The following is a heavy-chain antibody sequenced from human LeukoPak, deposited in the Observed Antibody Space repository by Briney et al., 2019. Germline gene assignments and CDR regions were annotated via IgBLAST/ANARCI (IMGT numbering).Heavy chain of an antibody. CDR2: ISYDGTNK. D-gene: IGHD3-22*01. V-gene: IGHV3-30*03. J-gene: IGHJ4*02. CDR1: GFTFSSYG. CDR3: ARDDSSGYYLPRGYYFDY. Sequence: PGGSLRLSCAASGFTFSSYGMHWVRQAPGKGLEWVAVISYDGTNKYYADSVKGRFTISRDNSKDTLYLQMNSLRAEDTAVYYCARDDSSGYYLPRGYYFDYWGQGTLVTVSS.